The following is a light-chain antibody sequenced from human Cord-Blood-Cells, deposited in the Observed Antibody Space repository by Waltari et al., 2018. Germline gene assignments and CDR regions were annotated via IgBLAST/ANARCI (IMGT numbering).Light chain of an antibody. J-gene: IGKJ2*02. Sequence: DICMTQCPHSSTVTLGGVATTNRTFSTSVLYSSNNKNYLAWYHQKPGQPPKLLIYWASTRESGVPDRFSGSGSGTDFTLTISSLQAEDVAVYYCQHYYSTPCTFGQGTKVEIK. CDR2: WAS. CDR3: QHYYSTPCT. CDR1: TSVLYSSNNKNY. V-gene: IGKV4-1*01.